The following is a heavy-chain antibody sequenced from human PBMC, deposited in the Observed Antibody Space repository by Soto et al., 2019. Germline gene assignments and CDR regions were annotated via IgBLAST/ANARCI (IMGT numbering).Heavy chain of an antibody. Sequence: GGSLRLSCSASGFTFSSYAMHWVRQAPGKGLEYVSAISSNGGSTYYADSVKGRFTISRDNSKNTLYLQMNSLRAEDTAMYYCARGDGAARFDYWGQGTLVTVSS. J-gene: IGHJ4*02. D-gene: IGHD6-6*01. CDR1: GFTFSSYA. V-gene: IGHV3-64*04. CDR3: ARGDGAARFDY. CDR2: ISSNGGST.